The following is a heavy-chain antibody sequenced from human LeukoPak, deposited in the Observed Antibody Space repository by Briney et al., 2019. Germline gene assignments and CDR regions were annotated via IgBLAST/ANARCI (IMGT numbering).Heavy chain of an antibody. J-gene: IGHJ4*02. CDR2: IYYSGST. Sequence: PSETLSLTCTVSGGSISSYYWSWIRQPAGKGLEWIGSIYYSGSTYYNPSLKSRVTLSVDTSKNQFSLKLSSVTAADTAVYYCARGVVYYYDSSGYPLDYWGQGTLVTVSS. CDR3: ARGVVYYYDSSGYPLDY. D-gene: IGHD3-22*01. CDR1: GGSISSYY. V-gene: IGHV4-59*05.